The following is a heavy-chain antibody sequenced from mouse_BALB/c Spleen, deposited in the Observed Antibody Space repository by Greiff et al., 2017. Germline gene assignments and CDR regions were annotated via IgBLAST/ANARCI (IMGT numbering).Heavy chain of an antibody. CDR3: ARVELGYYYAMDY. Sequence: QVQLKESGPGLVAPSQSLSITCTVSGFSLTGYGVNWVRQPPGKGLEWLGMIWGDGSTDYNSALKSRLSISKDNSKSQVFLKMNSLQTDDTARYYCARVELGYYYAMDYWGQGTSVTVSS. CDR1: GFSLTGYG. CDR2: IWGDGST. V-gene: IGHV2-6-7*01. D-gene: IGHD4-1*01. J-gene: IGHJ4*01.